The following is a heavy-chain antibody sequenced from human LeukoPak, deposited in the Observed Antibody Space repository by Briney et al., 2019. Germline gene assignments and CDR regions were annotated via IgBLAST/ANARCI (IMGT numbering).Heavy chain of an antibody. J-gene: IGHJ6*04. CDR3: AELGITMIGGV. Sequence: GGSLRLSCAASGFTFNNFAMSWVRQAPGKGLEWVSAISGSGGSTYYADSVKGRFTISRDNSKNTLYLQMNSLRAEDTAVYYCAELGITMIGGVWGKGTTVTISS. D-gene: IGHD3-10*02. CDR1: GFTFNNFA. CDR2: ISGSGGST. V-gene: IGHV3-23*01.